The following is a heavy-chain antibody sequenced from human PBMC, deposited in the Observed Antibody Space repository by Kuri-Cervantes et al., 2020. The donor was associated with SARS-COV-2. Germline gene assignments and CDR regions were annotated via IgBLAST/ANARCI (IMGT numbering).Heavy chain of an antibody. CDR2: IYPGDSDT. Sequence: GESLKISCKGSGYSFTSYWIGWVRQMPGKGLEWMGIIYPGDSDTRYSPSFQGQVTISADKSISTAYLQWSSLKASDTAMYYCARQDTVVVVAATPHAFDIWGQGTMVTVSS. CDR1: GYSFTSYW. J-gene: IGHJ3*02. CDR3: ARQDTVVVVAATPHAFDI. V-gene: IGHV5-51*01. D-gene: IGHD2-15*01.